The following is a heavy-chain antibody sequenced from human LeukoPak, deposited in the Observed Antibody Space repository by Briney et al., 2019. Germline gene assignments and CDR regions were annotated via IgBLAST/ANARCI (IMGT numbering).Heavy chain of an antibody. CDR1: GFIFTNYW. CDR2: IKADGSDK. Sequence: PGGSLRLSCIGSGFIFTNYWMSWVRQAPGKGLEWVASIKADGSDKYHVDSVKGRFTISRDNTKNSLYVQMSSLRAEDTAVYYCARLKDAVTIFDCWGQGILVTVSS. D-gene: IGHD4-17*01. J-gene: IGHJ5*01. V-gene: IGHV3-7*01. CDR3: ARLKDAVTIFDC.